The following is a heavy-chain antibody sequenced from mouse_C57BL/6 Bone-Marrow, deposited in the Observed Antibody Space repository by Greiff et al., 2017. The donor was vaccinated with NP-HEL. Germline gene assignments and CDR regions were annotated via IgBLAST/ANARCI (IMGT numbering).Heavy chain of an antibody. CDR2: IDPEDGKT. D-gene: IGHD1-1*01. CDR3: ARGTTVVADY. J-gene: IGHJ2*01. CDR1: GFTFKDYY. V-gene: IGHV14-2*01. Sequence: EVQLVESGAELVKPGASVKLSCTASGFTFKDYYMHWVRQRTEQGLEWIGRIDPEDGKTKYAPKFQGKATITADTTSNTAYLQLSSLTSEDTAVYYCARGTTVVADYWGQGTTLTVSS.